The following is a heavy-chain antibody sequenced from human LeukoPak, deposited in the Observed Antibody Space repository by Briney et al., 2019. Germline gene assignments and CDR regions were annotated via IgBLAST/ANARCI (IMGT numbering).Heavy chain of an antibody. Sequence: ASVKVSCKVSGYTLTELSMHWVRQAPGKGLEWMGGFDPEDGETIYAQKFQGRVTMTEDTSTDTAYMELSSLRSEDTAVYYCAAGVVVVAANVNFDYWGQGTLVTVSS. CDR1: GYTLTELS. CDR2: FDPEDGET. D-gene: IGHD2-15*01. V-gene: IGHV1-24*01. J-gene: IGHJ4*02. CDR3: AAGVVVVAANVNFDY.